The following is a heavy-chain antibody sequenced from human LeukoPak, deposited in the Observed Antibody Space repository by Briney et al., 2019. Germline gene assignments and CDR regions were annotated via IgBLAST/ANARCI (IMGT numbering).Heavy chain of an antibody. D-gene: IGHD2-2*01. CDR3: ATGWCSSTSCQGYFDY. Sequence: ASVKVSCKVSGYTLTELSMHWVRQAPGKGLEWMGGFDPEDGETIYAQKFQGRVTMTEDTSTDTAYIELSSLRSEDTAVYYCATGWCSSTSCQGYFDYWGQGTLVTVSS. V-gene: IGHV1-24*01. CDR2: FDPEDGET. CDR1: GYTLTELS. J-gene: IGHJ4*02.